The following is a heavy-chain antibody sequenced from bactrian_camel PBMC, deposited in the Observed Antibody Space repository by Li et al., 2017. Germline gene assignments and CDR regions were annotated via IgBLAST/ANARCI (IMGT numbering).Heavy chain of an antibody. CDR3: ATRFSY. J-gene: IGHJ4*01. Sequence: HVQLVESGGGLVQPGGSLRLSCAASGFTFSAYYMSWVRQAPGKGLEWVSSIYTGGGSTYYADSVKGRFTISKDNAKNTLYLQMNSLKTEDTAVYYCATRFSYWGQGTQVTVS. CDR2: IYTGGGST. V-gene: IGHV3-2*01. CDR1: GFTFSAYY.